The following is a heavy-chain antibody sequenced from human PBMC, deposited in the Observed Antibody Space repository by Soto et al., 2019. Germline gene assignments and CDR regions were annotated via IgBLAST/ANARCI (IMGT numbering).Heavy chain of an antibody. V-gene: IGHV3-72*01. CDR2: SRNKANSYST. J-gene: IGHJ4*02. D-gene: IGHD1-26*01. Sequence: EVHLVESGGGLVQPGGSLRLSCAASGFPFSDHYMDWVSQAPGKGMEWVGRSRNKANSYSTEYAASVKGRFTSSRDASKNSLYLRMNSLKTEDTAVYYCARFSGSYTRGLDYWGQGTLVTVSS. CDR1: GFPFSDHY. CDR3: ARFSGSYTRGLDY.